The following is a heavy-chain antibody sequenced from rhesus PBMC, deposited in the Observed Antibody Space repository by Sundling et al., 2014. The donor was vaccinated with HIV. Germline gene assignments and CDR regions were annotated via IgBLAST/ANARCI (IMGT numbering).Heavy chain of an antibody. D-gene: IGHD3-3*01. CDR3: ATRQYLDWFLY. V-gene: IGHV4-106*01. Sequence: QVQLQESGPGVVKPSETLSLTCDVSGGSISENYRWSWIRQTPGKGLEWIGSIHGSGGSNYLNPSLKSRVTLSVDTSKNQFSLKLTSVTAADTAVYFCATRQYLDWFLYWGQGVPVTVSS. CDR2: IHGSGGSN. J-gene: IGHJ4*01. CDR1: GGSISENYR.